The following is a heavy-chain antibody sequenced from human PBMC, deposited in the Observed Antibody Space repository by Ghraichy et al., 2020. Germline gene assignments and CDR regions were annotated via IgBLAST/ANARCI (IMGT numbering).Heavy chain of an antibody. J-gene: IGHJ4*02. CDR3: ARVSSPDCSSTSCHNEFDY. D-gene: IGHD2-2*02. V-gene: IGHV1-18*01. Sequence: APVKVSCKASGYTFTSYGISWVRQAPGQGLEWMGWISAYNGNTNYAQKLQGRVTMTTDTSTSTAYMELRSLRSDDTAVYYCARVSSPDCSSTSCHNEFDYWGQGTLVTVSS. CDR2: ISAYNGNT. CDR1: GYTFTSYG.